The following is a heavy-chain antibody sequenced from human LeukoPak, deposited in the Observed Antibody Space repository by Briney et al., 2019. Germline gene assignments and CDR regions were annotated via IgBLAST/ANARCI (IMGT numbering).Heavy chain of an antibody. Sequence: SETLSLTCTVSGGSIRRSYCYWGWILQTPGKGLEWIGSIYESGSTQYSPSLKSRLTVSVDTSKNQFSLNLTSVTATDTAVYYCARSPLPYGAGRGYFDYWGRGTLVTVSS. CDR2: IYESGST. CDR3: ARSPLPYGAGRGYFDY. V-gene: IGHV4-39*01. D-gene: IGHD3-10*01. J-gene: IGHJ4*02. CDR1: GGSIRRSYCY.